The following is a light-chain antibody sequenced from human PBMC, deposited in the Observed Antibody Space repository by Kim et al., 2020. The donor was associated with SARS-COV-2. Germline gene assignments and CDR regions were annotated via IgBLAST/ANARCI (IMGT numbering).Light chain of an antibody. V-gene: IGKV3-11*01. CDR1: QSVSSY. J-gene: IGKJ5*01. CDR3: QQRSNWPIT. Sequence: EIVLTQSPATLSLSPGEGATLSCRASQSVSSYLAWYQQKPGQAPRLLIYDAANSATGVPARFSGSGSGTDFTLTINSLEPEDFAIYYCQQRSNWPITFGQGTRLEIK. CDR2: DAA.